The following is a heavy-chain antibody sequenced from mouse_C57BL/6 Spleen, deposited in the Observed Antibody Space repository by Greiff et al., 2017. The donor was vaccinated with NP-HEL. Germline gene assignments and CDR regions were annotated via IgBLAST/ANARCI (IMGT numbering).Heavy chain of an antibody. CDR2: ISSGSSTI. CDR1: GFTFSDYG. D-gene: IGHD1-1*01. J-gene: IGHJ1*03. V-gene: IGHV5-17*01. Sequence: EVQLVESGGGLVKPGGSLKLSCAASGFTFSDYGMHWVRQAPEKGLEWVAYISSGSSTIYYADTVKGRFTISRDNAKNTLFLQMTSLRSEDTAMYYCARTPITTVVATRYFDVWGTGTTVTVSS. CDR3: ARTPITTVVATRYFDV.